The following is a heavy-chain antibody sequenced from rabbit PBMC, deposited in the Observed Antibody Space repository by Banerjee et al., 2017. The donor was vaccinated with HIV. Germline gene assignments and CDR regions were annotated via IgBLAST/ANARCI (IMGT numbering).Heavy chain of an antibody. CDR1: GFSFSSSYY. J-gene: IGHJ4*01. Sequence: QEQLVESGGGLVQPEGSLTLTCTASGFSFSSSYYMCWVRQAPGKGLEWIGCIYAGSSGSTYYASWAKGRFTISKTSSTTVTLQMTSLTAADTATYFCARGTANGRPYYFNLWGQGTLVTVS. V-gene: IGHV1S45*01. CDR2: IYAGSSGST. CDR3: ARGTANGRPYYFNL. D-gene: IGHD5-1*01.